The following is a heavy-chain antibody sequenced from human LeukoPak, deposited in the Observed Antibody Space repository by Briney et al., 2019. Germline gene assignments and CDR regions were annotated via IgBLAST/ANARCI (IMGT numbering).Heavy chain of an antibody. D-gene: IGHD5-12*01. CDR3: AKAYYGYSGYDPSYYFDY. CDR1: GFTFDDYA. CDR2: ISWNSGSI. V-gene: IGHV3-9*01. Sequence: GGYLRLSCAASGFTFDDYAMHWVRQAPGKGLEWVSGISWNSGSIGYADSEKGRFTISRDNAKNSLYLQMNSLRAEDTALYYCAKAYYGYSGYDPSYYFDYWGQGTLVTVSS. J-gene: IGHJ4*02.